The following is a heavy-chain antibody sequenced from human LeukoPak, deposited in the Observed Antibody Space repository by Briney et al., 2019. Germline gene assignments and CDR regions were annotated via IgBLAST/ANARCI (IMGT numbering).Heavy chain of an antibody. D-gene: IGHD4-23*01. V-gene: IGHV3-30*18. J-gene: IGHJ6*02. CDR3: AKLRVVTPYYYYFAMDV. Sequence: PGGSLRLSCAASGFTFRSYGMHWVRQAPGKGLEWVAVMSYDGNNKYYADSVKGRFTISRDNSKNTLYLQMGSLKAEDTAVYYCAKLRVVTPYYYYFAMDVWGQGTTVTVSS. CDR1: GFTFRSYG. CDR2: MSYDGNNK.